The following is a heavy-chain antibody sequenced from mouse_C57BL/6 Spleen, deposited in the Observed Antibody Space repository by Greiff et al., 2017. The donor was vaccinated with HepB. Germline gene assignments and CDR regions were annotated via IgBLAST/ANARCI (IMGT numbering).Heavy chain of an antibody. J-gene: IGHJ4*01. CDR2: INHDGSST. Sequence: EVKLVESEGGLVQPGSSMKLSCTASGFTFSDYYMAWVRQVPEKGLEWVANINHDGSSTYYLDSLKSRFIISRDNAKNILYLQMSSLKSEDTATYYCARERSNPYAMDYWGQGTSVTVSS. D-gene: IGHD2-5*01. CDR1: GFTFSDYY. V-gene: IGHV5-16*01. CDR3: ARERSNPYAMDY.